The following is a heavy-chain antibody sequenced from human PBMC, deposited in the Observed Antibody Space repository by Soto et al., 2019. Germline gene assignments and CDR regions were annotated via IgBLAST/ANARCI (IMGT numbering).Heavy chain of an antibody. V-gene: IGHV4-59*01. Sequence: QVQLQESGPGLVKPSETLSLTCTVSGGSISSYYWSWIRQPPGKGLEWIGYIYYSGSTNYNPSHKSRVTISVDTPKNQYSLKLSSVTAADTAVYYCARGYGSDALDIWGQGTTVTVSS. D-gene: IGHD3-10*01. CDR3: ARGYGSDALDI. CDR2: IYYSGST. J-gene: IGHJ3*02. CDR1: GGSISSYY.